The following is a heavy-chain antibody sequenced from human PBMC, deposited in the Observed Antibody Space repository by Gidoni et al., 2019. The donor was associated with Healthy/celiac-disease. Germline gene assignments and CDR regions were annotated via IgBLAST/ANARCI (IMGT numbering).Heavy chain of an antibody. CDR3: ARMGARPGYFDY. Sequence: EVQLVQSGAEVKKPGESLRISCKGSGYNFTKYWIGWVRQMPGKGLEWMGIIYPGDSGSRYNPSFQGQVTISADKSISTASLQWNTLKASDTAMYYCARMGARPGYFDYWGQGTLVTVSS. V-gene: IGHV5-51*01. D-gene: IGHD6-6*01. J-gene: IGHJ4*02. CDR2: IYPGDSGS. CDR1: GYNFTKYW.